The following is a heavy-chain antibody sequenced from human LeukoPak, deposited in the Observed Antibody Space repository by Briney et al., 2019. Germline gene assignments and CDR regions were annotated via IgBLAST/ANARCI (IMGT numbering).Heavy chain of an antibody. CDR3: ARYSPLMMPGTSDAFDD. J-gene: IGHJ4*01. D-gene: IGHD6-13*01. V-gene: IGHV1-18*01. CDR1: GYTFITFG. Sequence: GASVQVSCKASGYTFITFGISWVRPAPGRGLEWMGWISGYHGNTYFAHTFQGRFTMTTDTSTSTPYMELSSLRSDDTAVYYCARYSPLMMPGTSDAFDDWGQGTLVTVSS. CDR2: ISGYHGNT.